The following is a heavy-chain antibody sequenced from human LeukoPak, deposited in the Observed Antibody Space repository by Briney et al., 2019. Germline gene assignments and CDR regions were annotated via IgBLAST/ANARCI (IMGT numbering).Heavy chain of an antibody. CDR3: TRYYFYDSRGYYYKWFDP. D-gene: IGHD3-22*01. CDR1: GGSIASASYY. V-gene: IGHV4-61*02. J-gene: IGHJ5*02. Sequence: SETLSLTCTVSGGSIASASYYWSWIRQPAGKGLEWFGRVSASGSTNYNPSLKSRVTISVDTSKNQFSLKLSSVTAADTAMYSCTRYYFYDSRGYYYKWFDPWGQGTLVTVSS. CDR2: VSASGST.